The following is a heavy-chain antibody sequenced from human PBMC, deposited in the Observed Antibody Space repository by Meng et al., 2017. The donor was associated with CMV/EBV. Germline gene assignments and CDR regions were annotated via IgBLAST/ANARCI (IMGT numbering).Heavy chain of an antibody. J-gene: IGHJ4*02. Sequence: SQTLSLTCAVYGGSFSGYYWSWIRQPPGKGLEWIGEINHSGSTNYNPSLKSRVTISVDTSKNQFSLKLSSVTAADTAVYYCARGEQWLARIFDYWGQGTPVTVSS. D-gene: IGHD6-19*01. CDR3: ARGEQWLARIFDY. CDR1: GGSFSGYY. CDR2: INHSGST. V-gene: IGHV4-34*01.